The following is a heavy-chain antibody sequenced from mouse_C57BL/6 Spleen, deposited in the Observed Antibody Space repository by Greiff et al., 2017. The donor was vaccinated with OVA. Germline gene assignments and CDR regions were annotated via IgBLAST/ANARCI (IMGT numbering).Heavy chain of an antibody. CDR3: ARNDYDGLAY. V-gene: IGHV2-2*01. J-gene: IGHJ3*01. D-gene: IGHD2-4*01. CDR1: GFSLTSYG. Sequence: QVQLQQSGPGLVQPSQSLSITCTVSGFSLTSYGVHWVRQSPGKGLEWLGVIWSGGSTDYNAAFITRLSISKDNSKSQVFFKMNSLQADDTAIYYDARNDYDGLAYWGQGTLVTVSA. CDR2: IWSGGST.